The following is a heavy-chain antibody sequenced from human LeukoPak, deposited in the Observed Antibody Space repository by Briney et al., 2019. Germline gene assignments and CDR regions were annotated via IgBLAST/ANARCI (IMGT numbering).Heavy chain of an antibody. J-gene: IGHJ4*02. CDR2: ISGSGGGT. CDR3: VKDLGRYRNNCFDY. CDR1: GXTFSSYA. D-gene: IGHD1-26*01. Sequence: QTGGSLRLSWAASGXTFSSYAVSWVRQAPEKGLEWVSTISGSGGGTYYADSVKGRFTISRDDSKNTLYLQMNSLRAEDTAVYYCVKDLGRYRNNCFDYWGQGTLVTVSS. V-gene: IGHV3-23*01.